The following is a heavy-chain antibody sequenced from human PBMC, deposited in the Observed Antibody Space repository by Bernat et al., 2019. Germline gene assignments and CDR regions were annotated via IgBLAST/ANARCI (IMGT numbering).Heavy chain of an antibody. Sequence: QVQLLQSGAEVKKPGASVKVSCKASGYTFTNFDIHWVRQAPGQGLEWMGVINPSDGNTRYAQKFEDSISMTRDTSTRTVYMEDNSLRADDTAVYYCKRSLIQRFYYHGLDVWGRGTTVTVSS. J-gene: IGHJ6*02. CDR3: KRSLIQRFYYHGLDV. CDR2: INPSDGNT. V-gene: IGHV1-46*01. CDR1: GYTFTNFD. D-gene: IGHD5-18*01.